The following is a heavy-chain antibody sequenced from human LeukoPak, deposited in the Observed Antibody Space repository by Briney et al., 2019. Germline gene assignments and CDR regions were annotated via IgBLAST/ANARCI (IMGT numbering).Heavy chain of an antibody. CDR2: ISGSGGST. CDR1: GFTFSTYW. Sequence: PGGSLRLSCAASGFTFSTYWMSWVRQAPGKGLEWVSAISGSGGSTYYADSVKGRFTISRDNSKNTLYLQMNSLRAEDTAVYYCAKGPVTDYGMDVWGQGTTATVSS. J-gene: IGHJ6*02. CDR3: AKGPVTDYGMDV. V-gene: IGHV3-23*01. D-gene: IGHD4-17*01.